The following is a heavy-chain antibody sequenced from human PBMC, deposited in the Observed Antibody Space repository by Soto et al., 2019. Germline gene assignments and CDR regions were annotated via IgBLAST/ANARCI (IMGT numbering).Heavy chain of an antibody. Sequence: GGSLRLSCAASGFTFSSYSMNWVRQAPGKGLEWVSYISSSSSTIYYADSVKGRFTISRDNAKNSLYLQMNSLRDEDTAVYYCARDLRFLGIHYYYGMDVWGQGTTVTVSS. J-gene: IGHJ6*02. D-gene: IGHD3-3*01. CDR3: ARDLRFLGIHYYYGMDV. V-gene: IGHV3-48*02. CDR1: GFTFSSYS. CDR2: ISSSSSTI.